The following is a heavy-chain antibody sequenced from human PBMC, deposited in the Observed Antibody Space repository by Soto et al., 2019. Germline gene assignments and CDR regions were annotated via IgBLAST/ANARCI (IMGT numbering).Heavy chain of an antibody. J-gene: IGHJ5*02. CDR1: GGSVSSGGYY. V-gene: IGHV4-31*03. D-gene: IGHD3-16*02. CDR2: IFSSGTT. CDR3: ARDLPAPSDSIWGRNRYTSSGLFDP. Sequence: QVQLQESGPGLVKPSQTLSLTCSVSGGSVSSGGYYWTWIRQHPGKGLEWIGYIFSSGTTSYNPSRGGRVTISVDTSKNQFSLTLSSVTVADTAVYYCARDLPAPSDSIWGRNRYTSSGLFDPWGQGTLVIVSS.